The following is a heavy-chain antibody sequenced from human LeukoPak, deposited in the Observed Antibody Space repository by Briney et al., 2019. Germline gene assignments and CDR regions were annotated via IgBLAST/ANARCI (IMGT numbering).Heavy chain of an antibody. D-gene: IGHD3-10*01. CDR1: GGSISSYY. CDR3: AKVGASGYTDYFDY. J-gene: IGHJ4*02. CDR2: IYYSGST. Sequence: SETLSLTCTVSGGSISSYYWSWIRQPPGKGLEWIGYIYYSGSTNYNPSLKSRVTISVDTPKNQFSLKLSSVTAADTAVYYCAKVGASGYTDYFDYWGQGTLVTVSS. V-gene: IGHV4-59*01.